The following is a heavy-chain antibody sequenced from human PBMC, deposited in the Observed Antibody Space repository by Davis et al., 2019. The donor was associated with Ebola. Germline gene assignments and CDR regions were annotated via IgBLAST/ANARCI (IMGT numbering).Heavy chain of an antibody. V-gene: IGHV3-74*01. CDR3: ARDRAFRTFDY. D-gene: IGHD1-14*01. CDR2: INSDGSST. Sequence: HTGGSLRLSCAASGFTFSSSWMHWVRQAPGKGLVWVSRINSDGSSTSYADSVKGRFTISRDNSKNTLYLQMNSLRAEDTAVYYCARDRAFRTFDYWGQGTLVSVSS. CDR1: GFTFSSSW. J-gene: IGHJ4*02.